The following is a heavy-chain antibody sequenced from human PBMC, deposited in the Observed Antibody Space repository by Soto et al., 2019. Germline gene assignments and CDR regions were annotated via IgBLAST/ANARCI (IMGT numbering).Heavy chain of an antibody. CDR3: ARVKGAYYYDSSGYYPSWFDP. J-gene: IGHJ5*02. D-gene: IGHD3-22*01. CDR2: INHSGST. Sequence: ASETLSLTCAVYGGSFSGYYWSWIRQPPGKGLEWIGEINHSGSTNYNPSLKSRVTISVDTSKNQFSLKLSSVTAADTAVYYCARVKGAYYYDSSGYYPSWFDPWGQGTLVTVSS. V-gene: IGHV4-34*01. CDR1: GGSFSGYY.